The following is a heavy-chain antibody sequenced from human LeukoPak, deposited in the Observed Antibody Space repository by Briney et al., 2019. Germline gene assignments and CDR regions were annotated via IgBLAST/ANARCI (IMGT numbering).Heavy chain of an antibody. CDR3: ASGIAAAPDY. CDR1: GGSFSGYY. CDR2: INHSGST. V-gene: IGHV4-34*01. Sequence: SETLSLTCVVYGGSFSGYYWSWIRQPPGKGLEWIGEINHSGSTNYNPSLKSRVTISVDTSKNQFSLKLSSVTAADTAVYYCASGIAAAPDYWGQGTLVTVSS. D-gene: IGHD6-13*01. J-gene: IGHJ4*02.